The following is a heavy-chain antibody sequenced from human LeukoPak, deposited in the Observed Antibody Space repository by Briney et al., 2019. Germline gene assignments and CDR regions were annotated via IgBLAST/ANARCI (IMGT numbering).Heavy chain of an antibody. CDR1: GYTFTGYY. Sequence: ASVKVSCKASGYTFTGYYMHWVRQAPGQGLEWMGWINPNTGGTKYAQEFQDRVTMTRDTSISTAYMELSRLRSDDTAVYYCARPLRVTMIRGAAFRASSDFDPWGQGTLVTVSS. J-gene: IGHJ5*02. V-gene: IGHV1-2*02. CDR3: ARPLRVTMIRGAAFRASSDFDP. CDR2: INPNTGGT. D-gene: IGHD3-10*01.